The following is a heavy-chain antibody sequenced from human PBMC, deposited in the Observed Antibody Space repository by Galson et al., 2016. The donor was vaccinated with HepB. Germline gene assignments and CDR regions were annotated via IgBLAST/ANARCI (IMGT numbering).Heavy chain of an antibody. CDR2: IYHSGST. Sequence: SETLSLTCTVSGGSMSTSSYYWGWIRQPPGKGLEWIATIYHSGSTYYNPSLTSRVTISVDTSKNQFSLKLSSVSAADTAVYYCARGSPLQWLADYWGQGTLVTVSS. V-gene: IGHV4-39*07. CDR1: GGSMSTSSYY. D-gene: IGHD6-19*01. CDR3: ARGSPLQWLADY. J-gene: IGHJ4*02.